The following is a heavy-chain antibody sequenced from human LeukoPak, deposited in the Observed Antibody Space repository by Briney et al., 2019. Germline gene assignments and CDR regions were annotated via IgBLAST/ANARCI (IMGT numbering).Heavy chain of an antibody. Sequence: SETLSLTCTVSGGSISSYYWSWIRQPPGKGLEWIGYIYYSGSTNYNPSLKSRVTISVDTSKNQFSLKLSSVTAADTAVYYCARGLVRRYFDWFNGMDVWGQGTTVTVSS. V-gene: IGHV4-59*01. D-gene: IGHD3-9*01. J-gene: IGHJ6*02. CDR3: ARGLVRRYFDWFNGMDV. CDR1: GGSISSYY. CDR2: IYYSGST.